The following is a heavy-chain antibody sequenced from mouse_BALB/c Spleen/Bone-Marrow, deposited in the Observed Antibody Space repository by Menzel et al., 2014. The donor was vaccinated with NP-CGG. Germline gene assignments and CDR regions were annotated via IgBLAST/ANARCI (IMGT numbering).Heavy chain of an antibody. D-gene: IGHD1-1*01. Sequence: EVKLMESGGGLVQPGGSRKLSCAASGFTFSSLGMHWVRQAPEKGLEGVAYISSGSSTIYYADTVKGRFTISRDNPKNTLFLQMTSLRSEDTAMYYCARRGSNHWYFDVWGAGTTVTVSS. CDR3: ARRGSNHWYFDV. J-gene: IGHJ1*01. V-gene: IGHV5-17*02. CDR1: GFTFSSLG. CDR2: ISSGSSTI.